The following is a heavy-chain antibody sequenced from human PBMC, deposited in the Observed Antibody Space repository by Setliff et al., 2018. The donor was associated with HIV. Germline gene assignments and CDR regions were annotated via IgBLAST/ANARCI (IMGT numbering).Heavy chain of an antibody. Sequence: ASVKVSCKTAGDTFTKYPFSWVRQDPGQGLEWMGWISPYNGNTKYAQKFQGRVTMTTDTSASTAYMELRSLRSDDTAVYYCARDHGILTGYYTDHWGQGTLVTVSS. CDR3: ARDHGILTGYYTDH. CDR2: ISPYNGNT. D-gene: IGHD3-9*01. J-gene: IGHJ4*02. CDR1: GDTFTKYP. V-gene: IGHV1-18*01.